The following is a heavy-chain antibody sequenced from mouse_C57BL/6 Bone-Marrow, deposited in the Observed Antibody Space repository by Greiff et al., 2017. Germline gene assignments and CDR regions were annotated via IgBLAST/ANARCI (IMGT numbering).Heavy chain of an antibody. CDR2: IDPENGDT. CDR3: TTSVVAPSFDV. V-gene: IGHV14-4*01. CDR1: GFNIKDDY. D-gene: IGHD1-1*01. Sequence: EVQLQESGAELVRPGASVKLSCTASGFNIKDDYMHWVKQRPEQGLEWIGWIDPENGDTEYASKFQGKATITADTSSNTAYLQLSSLTSEDTAVYYCTTSVVAPSFDVWGTGTTVTVSS. J-gene: IGHJ1*03.